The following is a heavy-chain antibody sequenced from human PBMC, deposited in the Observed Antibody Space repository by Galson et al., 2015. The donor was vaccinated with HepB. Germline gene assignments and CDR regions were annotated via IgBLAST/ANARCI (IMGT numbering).Heavy chain of an antibody. V-gene: IGHV3-23*01. J-gene: IGHJ4*02. CDR3: AKDKQRDGYNLFDD. CDR1: GFTFSSYA. Sequence: LRLSCAASGFTFSSYAISWVRQAPGKGLEWVSAISGSGGGTYYVDSVKGRFTISRDNSKNTLNLQMNSLRAEDTAVYFCAKDKQRDGYNLFDDWGQGTLVTVSS. CDR2: ISGSGGGT. D-gene: IGHD5-24*01.